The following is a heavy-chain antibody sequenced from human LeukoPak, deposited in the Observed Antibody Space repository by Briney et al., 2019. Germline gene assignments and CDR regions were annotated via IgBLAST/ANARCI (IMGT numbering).Heavy chain of an antibody. CDR2: ISYDANNK. CDR3: ARGKATRTYYYY. V-gene: IGHV3-30-3*01. Sequence: PGRSLRLSCSGSGFTFSSYAMHWVRQAPGKGLEWVAVISYDANNKYYADSVKGRFTISRDNSKNTLYLQMNSLRAEDTAVYYCARGKATRTYYYYWGQGTLVTVSS. J-gene: IGHJ4*02. D-gene: IGHD3-10*01. CDR1: GFTFSSYA.